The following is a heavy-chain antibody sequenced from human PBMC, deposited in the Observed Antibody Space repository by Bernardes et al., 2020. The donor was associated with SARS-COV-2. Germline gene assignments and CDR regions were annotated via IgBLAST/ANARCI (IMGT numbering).Heavy chain of an antibody. D-gene: IGHD2-2*01. Sequence: SETLSLTCTVSGASISRGAFYWSWIRQHPGKGLEWIGHIYDSGITYYNPSLRGRVAISMDTSKIQFSLRLTSVTAADTAVYYCAREPLAGYCSSANCYPGALDIWGQGTMVTVSS. V-gene: IGHV4-31*03. CDR2: IYDSGIT. CDR3: AREPLAGYCSSANCYPGALDI. J-gene: IGHJ3*02. CDR1: GASISRGAFY.